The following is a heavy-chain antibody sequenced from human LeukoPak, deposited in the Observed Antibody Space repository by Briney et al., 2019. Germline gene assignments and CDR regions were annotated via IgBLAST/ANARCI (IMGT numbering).Heavy chain of an antibody. Sequence: GGSLRLSCAASGFTFSSYAMSWVRQAPGKGLEWVSGISGSGDSTYYTDSVKGRFTISRDNSKNTLYLQMNSLRAEDKAVYYCAKTRGYCSGGACYSDYWGQGTLVTVSS. V-gene: IGHV3-23*01. CDR1: GFTFSSYA. D-gene: IGHD2-15*01. CDR3: AKTRGYCSGGACYSDY. J-gene: IGHJ4*02. CDR2: ISGSGDST.